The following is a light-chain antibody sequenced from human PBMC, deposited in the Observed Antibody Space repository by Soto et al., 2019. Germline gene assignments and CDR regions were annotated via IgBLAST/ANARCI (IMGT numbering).Light chain of an antibody. J-gene: IGKJ1*01. Sequence: DTQMTQSPSTLSASVGDRVTITCRASESIRSWLAWYQQKPGKAPKLLIYKASSLESGVPSRFSGSGSGTDFILTISSLQPDDFATYYCQHYQSYPWTFGQGTKVEIK. V-gene: IGKV1-5*03. CDR2: KAS. CDR3: QHYQSYPWT. CDR1: ESIRSW.